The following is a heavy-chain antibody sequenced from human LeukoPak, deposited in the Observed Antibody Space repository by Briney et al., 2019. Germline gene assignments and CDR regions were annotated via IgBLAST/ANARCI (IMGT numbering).Heavy chain of an antibody. CDR3: ARVYSSSSGKNAFDV. D-gene: IGHD6-6*01. J-gene: IGHJ3*01. V-gene: IGHV3-74*01. Sequence: GGSLRLSCAASGFSLSNYWMHWVRQAPGKGLMWVSQISPDGSQTFYADSVKGRFTISRDNAKNSLYLQMNSLRAEDTAVYYCARVYSSSSGKNAFDVWGQGTSVTVSS. CDR1: GFSLSNYW. CDR2: ISPDGSQT.